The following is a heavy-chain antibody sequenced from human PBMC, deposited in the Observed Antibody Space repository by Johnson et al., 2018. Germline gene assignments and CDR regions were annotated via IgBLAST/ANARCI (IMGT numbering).Heavy chain of an antibody. Sequence: QVQLQESGPGLVKXSETLSLXCTVSGGSISSSRYYWGWIRQPPGKGLGWIGSIYYSGSTNYNPSLKSRVTRSVDTSKNQFSLKLVSVTAADTAGYYCARAPLITMIVEGSYMDVWGKGTTVTVSS. CDR3: ARAPLITMIVEGSYMDV. CDR2: IYYSGST. CDR1: GGSISSSRYY. V-gene: IGHV4-39*07. D-gene: IGHD3-22*01. J-gene: IGHJ6*03.